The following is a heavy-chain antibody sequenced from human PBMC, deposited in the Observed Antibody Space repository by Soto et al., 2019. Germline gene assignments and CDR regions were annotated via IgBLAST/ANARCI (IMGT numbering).Heavy chain of an antibody. CDR1: GFTFSSHS. V-gene: IGHV3-21*01. D-gene: IGHD5-18*01. CDR2: ITTSSSYV. Sequence: PGGSLRLSCVASGFTFSSHSMNWVRQAPGKGLEWVSSITTSSSYVYYADSVKGRFTISRDNAKNSLFLQMNSLRAEDTAVYYCASSMSGFSYGKSDYWGQGTLVTVSS. CDR3: ASSMSGFSYGKSDY. J-gene: IGHJ4*02.